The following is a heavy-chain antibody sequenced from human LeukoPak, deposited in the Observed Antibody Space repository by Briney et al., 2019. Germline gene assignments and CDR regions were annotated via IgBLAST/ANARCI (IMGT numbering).Heavy chain of an antibody. V-gene: IGHV4-39*07. Sequence: SETLSLTCTVSDGSISSYYWGWIRQPPGKGLEWIGSIYYSGSTYYNPSLKSRVTISVDTSKNQFSLKLSSVTAADTAVYYCARDRGSGWYKVYFDYWGQGTLVTVSS. CDR2: IYYSGST. CDR3: ARDRGSGWYKVYFDY. J-gene: IGHJ4*02. CDR1: DGSISSYY. D-gene: IGHD6-19*01.